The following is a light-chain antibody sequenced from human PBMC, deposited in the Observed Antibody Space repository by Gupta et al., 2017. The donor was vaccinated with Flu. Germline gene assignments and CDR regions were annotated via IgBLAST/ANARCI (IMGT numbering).Light chain of an antibody. V-gene: IGLV2-14*01. Sequence: QSALTQPASVSGSPGQSITTSCTGTSIDIGFYNYVSWYQQHPGQAPKLLIYGVTNRPSGVSNRFSASKSGDTASLTISGLQAEDEADYYCSSCISSSTLVCGGGTKLTVL. CDR1: SIDIGFYNY. J-gene: IGLJ2*01. CDR3: SSCISSSTLV. CDR2: GVT.